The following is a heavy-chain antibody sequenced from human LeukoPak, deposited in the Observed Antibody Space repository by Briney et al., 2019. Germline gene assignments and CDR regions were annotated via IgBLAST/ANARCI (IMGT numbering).Heavy chain of an antibody. CDR1: GGTFSSYA. V-gene: IGHV1-69*01. D-gene: IGHD3-10*01. CDR2: IIPIFGTA. Sequence: SVKVSCKASGGTFSSYAISWVRQAPGQGLEWMGGIIPIFGTANYAQKFQGRATITADESTSTAYMELSSLRSEDTAVYYCARSLRFGEFSDYWGQGTLVTVSS. J-gene: IGHJ4*02. CDR3: ARSLRFGEFSDY.